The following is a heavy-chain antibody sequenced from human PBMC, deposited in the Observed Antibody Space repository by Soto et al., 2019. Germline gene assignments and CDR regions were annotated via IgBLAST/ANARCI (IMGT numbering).Heavy chain of an antibody. D-gene: IGHD2-2*01. CDR2: ISGSCGRT. CDR1: GFTFSSYA. Sequence: EVQLLESGGGLVQPGGSLRLSCAASGFTFSSYAMSWVRQAPGKGLEWVSAISGSCGRTYYADSVKGRFTISKDKSKNTLYLQMKSLRAEDTAVYYCAKDRYQLLTYYMDVWGKGTTVTVSS. J-gene: IGHJ6*03. V-gene: IGHV3-23*01. CDR3: AKDRYQLLTYYMDV.